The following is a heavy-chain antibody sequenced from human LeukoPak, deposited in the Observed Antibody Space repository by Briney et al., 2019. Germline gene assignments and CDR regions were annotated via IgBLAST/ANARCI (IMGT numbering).Heavy chain of an antibody. CDR2: ISDRSDFI. CDR1: GFTFSSYS. D-gene: IGHD3-10*01. V-gene: IGHV3-21*01. CDR3: ARDFHSGSGRHFDS. Sequence: GGSLRLSCAASGFTFSSYSINLVRQAPGKGLEWVSSISDRSDFIYYADSVKGRFTISRDNSKNSVFLQMNSLRAEDTAVYYCARDFHSGSGRHFDSWGQGTLVTVSS. J-gene: IGHJ4*02.